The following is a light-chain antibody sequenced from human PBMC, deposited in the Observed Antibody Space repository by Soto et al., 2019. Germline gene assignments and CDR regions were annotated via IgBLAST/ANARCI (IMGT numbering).Light chain of an antibody. V-gene: IGKV3-20*01. CDR1: QSVTTSR. CDR3: HHYGSSPTWT. J-gene: IGKJ1*01. CDR2: ASS. Sequence: EIVLTQSPGTLSLSRGERATLSCRASQSVTTSRLAWYQLKPSQTPRLVIYASSIRATGIPDRFSGSGSGTDFTLTISRLEPEDFAVYYCHHYGSSPTWTFGQGTKVEIK.